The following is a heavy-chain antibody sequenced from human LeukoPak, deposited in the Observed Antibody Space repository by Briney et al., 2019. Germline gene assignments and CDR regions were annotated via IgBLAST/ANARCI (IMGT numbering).Heavy chain of an antibody. CDR2: IYYSGST. D-gene: IGHD2-2*01. V-gene: IGHV4-30-4*07. CDR1: GGSITSGGYS. CDR3: ARVRPSYQLLDY. J-gene: IGHJ4*02. Sequence: SETLSLTCAVSGGSITSGGYSWSWIRQPPGKGLEWIGYIYYSGSTYYNPSLKSRVTISVDTSKNQFSLKLSSVTAADTAVYYCARVRPSYQLLDYWGQGTLVTVSS.